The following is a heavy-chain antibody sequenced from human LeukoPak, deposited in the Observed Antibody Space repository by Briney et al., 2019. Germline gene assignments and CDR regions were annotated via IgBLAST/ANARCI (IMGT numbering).Heavy chain of an antibody. Sequence: GGSLRLSCAASGFTISSYWMHWVRHAPGKGLGWVSRIKSDGSSTSNADSVKGRFTISRDNAKNTLYLQMNSLRAEDTALYYCARAYLLDYYMDVWGKGTTVTVSS. J-gene: IGHJ6*03. V-gene: IGHV3-74*01. CDR2: IKSDGSST. CDR3: ARAYLLDYYMDV. CDR1: GFTISSYW.